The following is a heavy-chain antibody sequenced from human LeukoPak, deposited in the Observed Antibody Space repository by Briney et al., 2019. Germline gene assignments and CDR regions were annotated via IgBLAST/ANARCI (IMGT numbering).Heavy chain of an antibody. Sequence: ASVKVSCKASGYTFTGYYMHWVRQAPGQGLEWMGWINPNSGGTNYAQKFQGRVTMTRDTSISTAYMELSRLRSDDTAVYYCARDAELLWFGELVSHNNWFDPWGQGTLVTVSS. CDR2: INPNSGGT. CDR1: GYTFTGYY. V-gene: IGHV1-2*02. CDR3: ARDAELLWFGELVSHNNWFDP. J-gene: IGHJ5*02. D-gene: IGHD3-10*01.